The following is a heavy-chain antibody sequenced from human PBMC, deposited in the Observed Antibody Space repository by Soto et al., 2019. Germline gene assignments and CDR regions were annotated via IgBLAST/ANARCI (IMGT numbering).Heavy chain of an antibody. CDR1: GYTFTSYG. CDR3: ARESPVYGDYEATGIFDY. D-gene: IGHD4-17*01. V-gene: IGHV1-18*04. CDR2: ISAYNGNT. Sequence: ASVKVSCKASGYTFTSYGISWVRQAPGQGLEWMGWISAYNGNTNYAQKLQGRVTMTTDTSTSTTYMELSSLRSEDTAVYYCARESPVYGDYEATGIFDYWGQGTLVTVSS. J-gene: IGHJ4*02.